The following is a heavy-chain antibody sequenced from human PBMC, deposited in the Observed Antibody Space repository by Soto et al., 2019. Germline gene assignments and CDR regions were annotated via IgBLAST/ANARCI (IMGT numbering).Heavy chain of an antibody. D-gene: IGHD2-15*01. V-gene: IGHV3-30-3*01. Sequence: PGGSLRLSCAASGFTFSSYAMHWVRQAPGKGLEWVAVISYDGSNKYYADSVKGRFTISRDNSKNTLYLQMNSLRAEDTAVYYCARDPGGSGSGYYFDYWGQGTLVTVSS. J-gene: IGHJ4*02. CDR2: ISYDGSNK. CDR3: ARDPGGSGSGYYFDY. CDR1: GFTFSSYA.